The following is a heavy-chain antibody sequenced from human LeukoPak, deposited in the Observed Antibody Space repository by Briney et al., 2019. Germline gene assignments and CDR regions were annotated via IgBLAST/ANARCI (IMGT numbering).Heavy chain of an antibody. CDR2: INSDGSST. Sequence: GGSLRLSCAASGFTFSSYWMHWVRQAPGKGLVWVSRINSDGSSTGYADSVKGRFTISRDNAKNTLYLQMNSLRAEDTAVYYCARDDRDYSRETGFDYWGQGTLVTVSS. J-gene: IGHJ4*02. V-gene: IGHV3-74*01. CDR1: GFTFSSYW. CDR3: ARDDRDYSRETGFDY. D-gene: IGHD2-15*01.